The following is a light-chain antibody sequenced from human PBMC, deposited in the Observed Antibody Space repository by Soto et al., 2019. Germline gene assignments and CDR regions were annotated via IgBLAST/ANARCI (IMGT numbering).Light chain of an antibody. J-gene: IGKJ1*01. CDR1: QSVRSN. CDR2: GAS. Sequence: EIVMTQSPATLSVSPGERATLSCRASQSVRSNLAWYQQKPGQAPRLLIYGASTRATGIPDRFSGSGSGTEFTLTISSLQSEDSAVYYCQQYRSWPRTFGQGSKVEI. V-gene: IGKV3-15*01. CDR3: QQYRSWPRT.